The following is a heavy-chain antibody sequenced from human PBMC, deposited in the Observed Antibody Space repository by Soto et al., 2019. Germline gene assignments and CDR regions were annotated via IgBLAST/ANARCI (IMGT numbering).Heavy chain of an antibody. CDR1: GDSISTVDYF. Sequence: SETLSLTCSVSGDSISTVDYFFSCIRQPPWQTLEYIGYIYKSATTYYNPSFESRVAISLDTSKSQFSLTVTSVTAGDTAVYFCARGRYCLTGSCFPNWFDSWGRGTLVTVSS. D-gene: IGHD2-15*01. V-gene: IGHV4-30-4*01. J-gene: IGHJ5*01. CDR2: IYKSATT. CDR3: ARGRYCLTGSCFPNWFDS.